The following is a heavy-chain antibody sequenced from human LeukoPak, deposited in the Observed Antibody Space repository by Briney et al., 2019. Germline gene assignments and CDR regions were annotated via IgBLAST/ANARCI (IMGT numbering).Heavy chain of an antibody. CDR1: GGTFSSYA. D-gene: IGHD2-8*01. CDR2: INPTSGGT. Sequence: GASVKVSCKASGGTFSSYAISWVRQAPGQGLEWMGWINPTSGGTKYAQKFQGRVTMTRDTSITTAYMELSRLTSDDTAVYNCGRLDTKTNAFEYWGQGTLVTVSS. CDR3: GRLDTKTNAFEY. J-gene: IGHJ4*02. V-gene: IGHV1-2*02.